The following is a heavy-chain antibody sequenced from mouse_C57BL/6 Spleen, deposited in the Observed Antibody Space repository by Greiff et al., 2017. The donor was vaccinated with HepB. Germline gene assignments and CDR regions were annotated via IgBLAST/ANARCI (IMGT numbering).Heavy chain of an antibody. CDR3: ARGKSYDGYYWYFDV. CDR2: IDPSDSYT. D-gene: IGHD2-3*01. V-gene: IGHV1-69*01. Sequence: QVQLQQPGAELVMPGASVKLSCKASGYTFTSYWMHWVKQRPGQGLEWIGEIDPSDSYTNYNQKFKGKSTLTVDKSSSTAYMQLSSLTSEDSAVYYCARGKSYDGYYWYFDVWGTGTTVTVSS. J-gene: IGHJ1*03. CDR1: GYTFTSYW.